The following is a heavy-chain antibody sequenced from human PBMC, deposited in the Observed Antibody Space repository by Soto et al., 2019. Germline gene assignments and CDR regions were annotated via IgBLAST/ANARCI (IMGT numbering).Heavy chain of an antibody. CDR1: GYTFTSYG. Sequence: QVQLVQSGAEVKKPGASVKVSCKASGYTFTSYGISWVRQAPGQGLEWMGWISAYNGNTNYAQKLQGRVTMTTDTXPXTXXMELRSLRSDDTAVYYCARTGFYYYGSGSPVAVDYWGQGTLVTVSS. V-gene: IGHV1-18*01. CDR2: ISAYNGNT. J-gene: IGHJ4*02. D-gene: IGHD3-10*01. CDR3: ARTGFYYYGSGSPVAVDY.